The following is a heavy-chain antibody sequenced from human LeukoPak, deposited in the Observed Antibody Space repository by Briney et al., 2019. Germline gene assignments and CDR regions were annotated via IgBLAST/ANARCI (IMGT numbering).Heavy chain of an antibody. CDR2: INPNSGGT. D-gene: IGHD3-16*01. CDR3: ARVNLGAAFGGAIDY. V-gene: IGHV1-2*02. Sequence: ASVKVSCKASGYTFTGYYMHWVRQAPGQGREWMGWINPNSGGTNYAQKFQGRVTMTRDTSISTAYMELSRLRSDDTAVYYCARVNLGAAFGGAIDYWGQGTLVTVSS. CDR1: GYTFTGYY. J-gene: IGHJ4*02.